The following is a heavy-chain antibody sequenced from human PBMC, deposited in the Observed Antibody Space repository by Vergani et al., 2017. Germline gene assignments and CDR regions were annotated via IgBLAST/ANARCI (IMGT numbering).Heavy chain of an antibody. CDR2: INPNSGGT. CDR1: GYTFTDYY. J-gene: IGHJ5*02. D-gene: IGHD1-20*01. V-gene: IGHV1-2*02. Sequence: QVQLVQSGAEVKKPGASVKVSCKASGYTFTDYYMHWARQAPGQGLEWMGWINPNSGGTNYAQKFQGRFTMTRDTSISTAYMELSRLRSDDTAVYYCANSWNPTPPFDPWGQGTLVTVSS. CDR3: ANSWNPTPPFDP.